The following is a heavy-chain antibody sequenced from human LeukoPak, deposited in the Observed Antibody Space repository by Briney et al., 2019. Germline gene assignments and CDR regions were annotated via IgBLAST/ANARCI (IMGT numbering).Heavy chain of an antibody. J-gene: IGHJ4*02. CDR1: GGSVSSGSYY. CDR2: IYYSGST. Sequence: PSETLSLTCTVSGGSVSSGSYYWSWIRQPPGKGLEWIGYIYYSGSTNYNPSLKSRVTISVDTSKNQFSLKLSSVTAADTAVYYCARGRGDYYGSGSYYPYFDYWGQGTLVTVSS. V-gene: IGHV4-61*01. D-gene: IGHD3-10*01. CDR3: ARGRGDYYGSGSYYPYFDY.